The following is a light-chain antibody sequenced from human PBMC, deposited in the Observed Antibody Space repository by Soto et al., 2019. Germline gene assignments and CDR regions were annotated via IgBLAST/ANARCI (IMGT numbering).Light chain of an antibody. V-gene: IGKV1-5*03. Sequence: DIPMTQSPSTLAASVGDRVTISCRASQSISGWLAWYQQKPGKAPNLLIYKASTLESGVPTRFSASGSGTGFPLTISCLQPDDVATDYCQQSNSYPLTIGGGTKVEIK. J-gene: IGKJ4*01. CDR3: QQSNSYPLT. CDR2: KAS. CDR1: QSISGW.